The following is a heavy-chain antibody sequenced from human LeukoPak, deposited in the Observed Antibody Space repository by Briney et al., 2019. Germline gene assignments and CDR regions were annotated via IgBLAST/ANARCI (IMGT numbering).Heavy chain of an antibody. CDR3: VRHVARAFDI. V-gene: IGHV4-34*01. CDR2: INHSGST. Sequence: GPLRLSCVGSGFTFSSHGMSWIRQPPGKGLEWIGEINHSGSTKYNPSLKSRVTISIDTSKNQLSLKLSSVTAADTAVYSCVRHVARAFDIWGQGTKVTVSS. CDR1: GFTFSSHG. J-gene: IGHJ3*02.